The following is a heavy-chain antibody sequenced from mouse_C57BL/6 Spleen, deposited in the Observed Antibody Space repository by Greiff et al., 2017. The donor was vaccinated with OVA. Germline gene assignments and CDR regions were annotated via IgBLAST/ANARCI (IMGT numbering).Heavy chain of an antibody. CDR1: GFNIKDYY. Sequence: VQLQQSGAELVKPGASVKLSCTASGFNIKDYYMHWVKQRTEQGLEWIGRIDPEDGETKYAPKFPGKATITADTSSNTAYLQLSSLTSEDTAVYYCARNGSPSPWFAYWGQGTLVTVSA. D-gene: IGHD1-1*01. J-gene: IGHJ3*01. V-gene: IGHV14-2*01. CDR2: IDPEDGET. CDR3: ARNGSPSPWFAY.